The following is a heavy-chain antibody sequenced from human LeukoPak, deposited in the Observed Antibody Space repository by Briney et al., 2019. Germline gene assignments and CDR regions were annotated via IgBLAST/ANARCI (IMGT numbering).Heavy chain of an antibody. CDR2: INHSGST. D-gene: IGHD3-16*01. CDR1: GGSFSGYY. J-gene: IGHJ4*02. Sequence: SETLSLTCAVYGGSFSGYYWSWIRQPPGKGLEWIGEINHSGSTNYNPSLKSRVTISVDTSKNQFSLKLSSVTAADTAVYYCARGRLGNDYWGQGTLVTVSS. V-gene: IGHV4-34*01. CDR3: ARGRLGNDY.